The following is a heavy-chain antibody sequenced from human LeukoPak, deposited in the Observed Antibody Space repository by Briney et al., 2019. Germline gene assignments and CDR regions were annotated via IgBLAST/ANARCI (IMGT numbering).Heavy chain of an antibody. CDR3: AKAPRITMVRGVDYFDY. Sequence: GGSLRLSCVASGFSFTTHAMGWVRQAPGKGLEWVSHISGSGGSTKYSGSVKGRFTISRDNSKNALYLQINSLRADDTAVYYCAKAPRITMVRGVDYFDYWGQGTLVTVSS. J-gene: IGHJ4*02. D-gene: IGHD3-10*01. CDR1: GFSFTTHA. CDR2: ISGSGGST. V-gene: IGHV3-23*01.